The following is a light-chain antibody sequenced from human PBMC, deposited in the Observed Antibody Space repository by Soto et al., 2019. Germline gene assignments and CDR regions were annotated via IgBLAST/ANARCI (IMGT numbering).Light chain of an antibody. J-gene: IGKJ5*01. V-gene: IGKV1-39*01. CDR3: KQSYSTLFT. CDR2: AAY. CDR1: QSISSY. Sequence: DIQMTQSPSSLSASVGDRVTITCRASQSISSYLNWYQQKPGKAPKLLIYAAYSLQSGVQSRFSGSGSGTDFTLTIRSLQPEDFATYYCKQSYSTLFTFGQGTRLDI.